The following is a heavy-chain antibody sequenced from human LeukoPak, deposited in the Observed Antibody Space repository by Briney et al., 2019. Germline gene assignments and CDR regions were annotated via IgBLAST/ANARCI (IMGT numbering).Heavy chain of an antibody. D-gene: IGHD6-13*01. J-gene: IGHJ5*02. CDR2: IYYSGST. CDR1: GGSISSYY. CDR3: ARGLLLVGIAAAVNWFDP. Sequence: SETLSLTCTVSGGSISSYYWSWIRQPPGKGLEWIGYIYYSGSTNYNPSLKSRVTISVDTSKNQFSLKLSSVTAADTAVYYCARGLLLVGIAAAVNWFDPWGQGTLVTVSS. V-gene: IGHV4-59*08.